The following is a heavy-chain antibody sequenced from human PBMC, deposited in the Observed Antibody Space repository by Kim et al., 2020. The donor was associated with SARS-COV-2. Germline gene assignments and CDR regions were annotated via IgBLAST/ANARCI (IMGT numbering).Heavy chain of an antibody. D-gene: IGHD1-26*01. V-gene: IGHV4-34*01. Sequence: TPALKSRVTISADTSKNQFSLRLTSVTAAATAVYYCASEVWVGASKSDYWGQGTLVTVSS. CDR3: ASEVWVGASKSDY. J-gene: IGHJ4*02.